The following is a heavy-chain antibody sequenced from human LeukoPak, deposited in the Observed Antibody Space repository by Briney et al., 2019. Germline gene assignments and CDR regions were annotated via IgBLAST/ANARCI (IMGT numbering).Heavy chain of an antibody. D-gene: IGHD2-2*01. V-gene: IGHV5-51*01. CDR2: IYPGDSDT. J-gene: IGHJ4*02. CDR1: GYSFTSYW. Sequence: GASLKISCKGSGYSFTSYWIGWVRQMPGKGLDWMGIIYPGDSDTRYSPSFQGQVTISADKSISTAYLQWSSLKASDTAMYYCARPGVVVVPAARGFDYFDYWGQGTLVTVSS. CDR3: ARPGVVVVPAARGFDYFDY.